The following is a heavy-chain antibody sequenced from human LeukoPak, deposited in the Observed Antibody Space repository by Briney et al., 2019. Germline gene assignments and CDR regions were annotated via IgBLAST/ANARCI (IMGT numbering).Heavy chain of an antibody. CDR3: ARGRFPDY. V-gene: IGHV4-34*01. Sequence: PSETLSLTCAVYGGSFSGYYWSWIRQPPGKGLEWIGEINHSGSTNYNPSLKSRVTISVDTSKNQFSLKLSSVTAADTAVYYCARGRFPDYWGQGTPVTVSS. CDR2: INHSGST. D-gene: IGHD3-16*01. CDR1: GGSFSGYY. J-gene: IGHJ4*02.